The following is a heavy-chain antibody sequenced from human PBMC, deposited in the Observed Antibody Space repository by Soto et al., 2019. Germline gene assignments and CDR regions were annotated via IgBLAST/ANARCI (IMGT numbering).Heavy chain of an antibody. V-gene: IGHV3-21*01. J-gene: IGHJ4*02. CDR1: GFTLTTYT. CDR2: INGRGNYK. D-gene: IGHD1-26*01. CDR3: AREDGVVGATSAFDY. Sequence: EVQLVESGGGLVKPGGSLRLSCAASGFTLTTYTMNWVRQAPGMGLEWVSSINGRGNYKYYTDSVEGRFTISRDNAQNELYLQMNSLRAEETAVYYCAREDGVVGATSAFDYWGQGTLVTVSS.